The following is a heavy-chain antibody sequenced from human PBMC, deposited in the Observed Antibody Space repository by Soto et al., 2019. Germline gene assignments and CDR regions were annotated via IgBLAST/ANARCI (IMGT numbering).Heavy chain of an antibody. CDR3: ARDSGSLGYYDFWSGYSNGYYYYGMDV. CDR1: GGTFSSYA. Sequence: GASVQVSYKASGGTFSSYAISWVRQDPGQGLEWMGGIIPIFGTANYAQKFQGRVTITADESTSTAYMELRSLRSDDTAVYYCARDSGSLGYYDFWSGYSNGYYYYGMDVWGQGTTVTVSS. J-gene: IGHJ6*02. V-gene: IGHV1-69*13. CDR2: IIPIFGTA. D-gene: IGHD3-3*01.